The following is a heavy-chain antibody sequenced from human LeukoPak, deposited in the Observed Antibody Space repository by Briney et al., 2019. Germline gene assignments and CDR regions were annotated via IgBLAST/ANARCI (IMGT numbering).Heavy chain of an antibody. Sequence: GASVKLSCKASGGSFSCCAFSWGRQPPGQGLGWVGGFILSCGGANYAQKFQGRVTIAADESTSTAYMELSSLRSEDTAVYYCAREGGATWFDPWGQGTLVTVSS. V-gene: IGHV1-69*13. D-gene: IGHD1-26*01. J-gene: IGHJ5*02. CDR3: AREGGATWFDP. CDR2: FILSCGGA. CDR1: GGSFSCCA.